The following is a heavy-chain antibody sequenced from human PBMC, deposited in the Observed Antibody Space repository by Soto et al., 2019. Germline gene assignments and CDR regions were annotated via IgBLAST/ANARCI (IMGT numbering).Heavy chain of an antibody. CDR1: GFPLSSGTAG. CDR3: AFIAVADLRGDAIDI. CDR2: IHWDGDE. V-gene: IGHV2-5*02. D-gene: IGHD6-19*01. Sequence: QITLKETGPTLVKPTQTLPLTCTCSGFPLSSGTAGVAWIRQPPGKALEWLALIHWDGDERYNPSLKTRLTITKDVTKNQVVLTMTNMDPMDTATYYCAFIAVADLRGDAIDIWGQGTMVTVSS. J-gene: IGHJ3*02.